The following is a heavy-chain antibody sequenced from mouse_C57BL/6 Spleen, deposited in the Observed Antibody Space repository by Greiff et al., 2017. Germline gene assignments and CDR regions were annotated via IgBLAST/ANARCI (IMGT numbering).Heavy chain of an antibody. CDR1: GFTFSDYG. J-gene: IGHJ4*01. Sequence: EVKLMESGGGLVKPGGSLKLSCAASGFTFSDYGMHWVRQAPEKGLEWVAYISSGSSTIYYADTVKGRFTISRDNAKNTLFLQMTSLRSEDTAMYYCAKPITTVVAGGAMDYWGQGTSVTVSS. V-gene: IGHV5-17*01. CDR3: AKPITTVVAGGAMDY. CDR2: ISSGSSTI. D-gene: IGHD1-1*01.